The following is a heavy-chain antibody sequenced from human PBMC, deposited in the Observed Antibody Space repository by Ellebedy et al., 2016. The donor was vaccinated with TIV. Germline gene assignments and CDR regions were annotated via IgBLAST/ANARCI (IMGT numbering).Heavy chain of an antibody. V-gene: IGHV3-53*04. Sequence: GESLKISXAASGFTVSSNYMSWVRQAPGKGLEWVSVIYSGGSTYYADSVKGRFTISRHNSKNTLYLQMNSLRAEDTAVYYCARDFSGDYVWGSYRTGWGQGTLVTVSS. J-gene: IGHJ4*02. CDR2: IYSGGST. CDR1: GFTVSSNY. D-gene: IGHD3-16*02. CDR3: ARDFSGDYVWGSYRTG.